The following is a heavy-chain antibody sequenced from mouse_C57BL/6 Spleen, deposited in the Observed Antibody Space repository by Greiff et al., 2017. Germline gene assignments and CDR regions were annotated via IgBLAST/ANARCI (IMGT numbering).Heavy chain of an antibody. V-gene: IGHV1-15*01. J-gene: IGHJ4*01. D-gene: IGHD2-1*01. CDR2: IDPETGGT. CDR1: GYTFTDYE. Sequence: QVQLKESGAELVRPGASVTLSCKASGYTFTDYEMHWVKQTPVHGLEWIGAIDPETGGTAYNQKFKGKAILTADKSSSTAYMELRSLTSEDSAVYYGTRGVFGGNNAMDYWGQGTSVTVSS. CDR3: TRGVFGGNNAMDY.